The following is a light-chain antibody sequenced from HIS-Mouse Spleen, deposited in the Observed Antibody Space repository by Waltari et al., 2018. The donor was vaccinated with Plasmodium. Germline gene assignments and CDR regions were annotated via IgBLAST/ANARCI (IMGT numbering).Light chain of an antibody. V-gene: IGLV3-10*01. J-gene: IGLJ3*02. CDR1: ALPKKY. CDR3: YSTDSSGNHRV. Sequence: SYELTQPPSVSVSPGQTARITCSGDALPKKYAYWYQQKSGQATVLVIEEDSKRPSGIPERFSGSSSGTMATLTISGAQVEDEADYYCYSTDSSGNHRVFGGGTKLTVL. CDR2: EDS.